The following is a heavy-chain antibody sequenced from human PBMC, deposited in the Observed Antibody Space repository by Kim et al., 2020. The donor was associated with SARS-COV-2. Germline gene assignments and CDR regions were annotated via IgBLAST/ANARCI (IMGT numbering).Heavy chain of an antibody. D-gene: IGHD5-12*01. CDR3: ARVSLRGYRGYAIPDFDY. V-gene: IGHV3-48*02. CDR2: ISSSSSTI. CDR1: GFTFSSYS. Sequence: GGSLRLSCAASGFTFSSYSMNWVRQAPGKGLEWVSYISSSSSTIYYADSVKGRFTISRDNAKNSLYLQMNSLRDEDTAVYYCARVSLRGYRGYAIPDFDYWGQGTLVTVSS. J-gene: IGHJ4*02.